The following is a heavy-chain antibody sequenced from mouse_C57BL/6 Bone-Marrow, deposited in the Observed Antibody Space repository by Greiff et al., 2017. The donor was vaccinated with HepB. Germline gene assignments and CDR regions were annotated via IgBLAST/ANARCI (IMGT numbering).Heavy chain of an antibody. Sequence: EVQVVESGGGLVKPGGSLKLSCAASGFTFSSYAMSWVRQTPEKGLEWVATISDGGSYIYYPDNVKGRFTISRDNAKNNLYLQMSHLKSEDTAMYYCARDLPIYSYGRSYGYWGQGTTLTVSS. V-gene: IGHV5-4*01. CDR3: ARDLPIYSYGRSYGY. CDR2: ISDGGSYI. D-gene: IGHD1-1*01. CDR1: GFTFSSYA. J-gene: IGHJ2*01.